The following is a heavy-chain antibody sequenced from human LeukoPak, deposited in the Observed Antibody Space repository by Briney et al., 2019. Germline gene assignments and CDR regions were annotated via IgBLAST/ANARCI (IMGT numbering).Heavy chain of an antibody. CDR1: GDSVFSNSS. CDR2: TYYRSKWYN. V-gene: IGHV6-1*01. D-gene: IGHD3-3*01. Sequence: SQTLSLTCAISGDSVFSNSSWNWIRQSPSRGLEWLGRTYYRSKWYNDYVVSVKSRININPDTSKNQFSLQLSSVTPEDTAVYYCARDRLGYDFWGAPIYGMDVWGQGTTVTVSS. CDR3: ARDRLGYDFWGAPIYGMDV. J-gene: IGHJ6*02.